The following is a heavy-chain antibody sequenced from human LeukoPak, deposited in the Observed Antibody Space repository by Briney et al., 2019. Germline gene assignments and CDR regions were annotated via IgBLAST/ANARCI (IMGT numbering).Heavy chain of an antibody. Sequence: PSETLSLTCAVYGGSFSGYYWSWIRQPPGKGLEWIGEINHSGSTNHNPSLKSRVTISVDTSKNQFSLKLSSVTAADTAVYYCAKRDGYNHDAFDIWGQGTMVTVSS. CDR3: AKRDGYNHDAFDI. D-gene: IGHD5-24*01. J-gene: IGHJ3*02. V-gene: IGHV4-34*01. CDR1: GGSFSGYY. CDR2: INHSGST.